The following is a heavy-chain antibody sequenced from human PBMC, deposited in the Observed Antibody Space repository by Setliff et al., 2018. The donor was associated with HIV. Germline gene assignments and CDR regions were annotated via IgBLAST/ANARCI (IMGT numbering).Heavy chain of an antibody. Sequence: GASVKVSCKASGGTFSSYAISWVRQAPGQGLEWMGGIIPILGIANYAQKFQGRVTITADKSTSTAYMELSSLRSEDTAVYYCARGLGVRGVYYYYMDVWGKGTTVTVSS. CDR1: GGTFSSYA. CDR3: ARGLGVRGVYYYYMDV. CDR2: IIPILGIA. V-gene: IGHV1-69*10. D-gene: IGHD3-10*01. J-gene: IGHJ6*03.